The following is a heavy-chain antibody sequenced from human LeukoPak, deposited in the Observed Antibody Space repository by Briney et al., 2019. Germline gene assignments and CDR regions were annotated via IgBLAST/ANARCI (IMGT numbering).Heavy chain of an antibody. CDR2: ISWNSGSI. V-gene: IGHV3-9*01. CDR1: GFTFDDYA. J-gene: IGHJ4*02. CDR3: AKHHGPYYYDSSGYLRFDY. Sequence: GGSLRLSCAASGFTFDDYAMHWVRQAPGKGLEWVSGISWNSGSIGYADSVKGRFTISRDNAKNSLYLQMNSLRAEDTALYYCAKHHGPYYYDSSGYLRFDYWGQGTLVPVSS. D-gene: IGHD3-22*01.